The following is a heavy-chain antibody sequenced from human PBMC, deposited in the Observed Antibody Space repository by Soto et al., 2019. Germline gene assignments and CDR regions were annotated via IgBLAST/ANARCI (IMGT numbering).Heavy chain of an antibody. D-gene: IGHD2-2*01. Sequence: LRLSCAASGFTFSSYSMNWVRQAPGKGLEWVSSISSSSSYIYYADSVKGRFTISRDNAKNSLYLQMNSLRAEDTAVYYCARDPIVVVPAATQKTFDYWGQGTLVTVSS. CDR1: GFTFSSYS. V-gene: IGHV3-21*01. J-gene: IGHJ4*02. CDR3: ARDPIVVVPAATQKTFDY. CDR2: ISSSSSYI.